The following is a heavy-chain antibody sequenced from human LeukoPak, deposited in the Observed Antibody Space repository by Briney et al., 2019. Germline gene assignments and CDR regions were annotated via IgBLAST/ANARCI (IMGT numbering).Heavy chain of an antibody. J-gene: IGHJ3*02. D-gene: IGHD2-2*01. CDR2: ISAYNGNT. CDR3: ARHFTGRNGSYPVRYQLTPLDAFDI. CDR1: GYTFTSYG. Sequence: PGASVKVSCKASGYTFTSYGISWVRQAPGQGLEWMGWISAYNGNTNYAQKLQGRITMTTDTSTSTAYMELRSLRSDDTAVYYCARHFTGRNGSYPVRYQLTPLDAFDIWGQGTMVTVSS. V-gene: IGHV1-18*01.